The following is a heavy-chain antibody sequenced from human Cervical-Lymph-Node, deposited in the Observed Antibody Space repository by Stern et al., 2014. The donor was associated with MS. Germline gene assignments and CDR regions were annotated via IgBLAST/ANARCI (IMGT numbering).Heavy chain of an antibody. CDR1: GGTFSSYA. D-gene: IGHD3-10*01. J-gene: IGHJ4*02. CDR2: IIPFFGTA. CDR3: ASGILWFGETPKYYFDY. Sequence: MQLVESGAEVKKPGSSVKVSCKASGGTFSSYAISWVRQAPGQGLEWMGGIIPFFGTANYAQKFQGRVTITADESTSTAYMELSSLRSEDTAVYYCASGILWFGETPKYYFDYWGQGTLVTVSS. V-gene: IGHV1-69*01.